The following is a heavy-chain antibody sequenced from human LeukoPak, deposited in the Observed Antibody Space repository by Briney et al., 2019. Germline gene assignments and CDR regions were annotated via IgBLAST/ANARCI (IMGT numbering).Heavy chain of an antibody. J-gene: IGHJ5*02. CDR2: ISWNSGYI. D-gene: IGHD3-22*01. CDR3: AQGTHFYDSSGYLTSFDP. V-gene: IGHV3-9*01. CDR1: GFTFDDYA. Sequence: GGSLRLSCAASGFTFDDYAMHWVRQAPGKGLEWVSGISWNSGYIGYADSVKGRFTISRDNAKNSLHLQMNSLRAEDTALYYCAQGTHFYDSSGYLTSFDPWGQGTLVTVSS.